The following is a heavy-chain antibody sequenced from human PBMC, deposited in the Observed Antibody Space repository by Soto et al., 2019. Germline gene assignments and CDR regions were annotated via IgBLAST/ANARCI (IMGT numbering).Heavy chain of an antibody. CDR1: GYTFTSYD. V-gene: IGHV1-8*01. J-gene: IGHJ4*02. CDR3: ARGRCGEMATITDFDY. CDR2: MNPNSGNT. Sequence: QVQLVQSGAEVKKPGASVKVSCKASGYTFTSYDINWVRQATGQGLEWMGWMNPNSGNTGYAQKFQGRVTMTRNTSISTAYMELSSLRSEDTAVYYCARGRCGEMATITDFDYWGQGTLVTVSS. D-gene: IGHD5-12*01.